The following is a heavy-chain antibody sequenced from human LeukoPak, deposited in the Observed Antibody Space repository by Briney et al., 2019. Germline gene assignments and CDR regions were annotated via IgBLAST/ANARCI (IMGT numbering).Heavy chain of an antibody. CDR1: GGSISSSSYY. J-gene: IGHJ6*03. Sequence: PSETLSLTCTVSGGSISSSSYYWGWIRQPPGKGLEWIGSIYYSGSTYYNPSLKSRVTISVDTSKNQFSLKLSSVTAADTAVYYCARAVAAAEYYYYYYMDVWGKGTTVTVSS. CDR2: IYYSGST. CDR3: ARAVAAAEYYYYYYMDV. D-gene: IGHD6-13*01. V-gene: IGHV4-39*07.